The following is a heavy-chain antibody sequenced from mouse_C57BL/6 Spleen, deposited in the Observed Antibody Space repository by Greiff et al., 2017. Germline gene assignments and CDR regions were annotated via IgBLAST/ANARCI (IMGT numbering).Heavy chain of an antibody. Sequence: VKLQESGPELVKPGASVKISCKASGYSFTSYYIHWVKQRPGQGLEWIGWIYPGSGNTKYNEKFKGKATLTADTSSSTAYMQLSSLTSEDSAVYYCASNQFYWYFDVWGTGTTVTVSS. CDR1: GYSFTSYY. J-gene: IGHJ1*03. CDR2: IYPGSGNT. V-gene: IGHV1-66*01. CDR3: ASNQFYWYFDV.